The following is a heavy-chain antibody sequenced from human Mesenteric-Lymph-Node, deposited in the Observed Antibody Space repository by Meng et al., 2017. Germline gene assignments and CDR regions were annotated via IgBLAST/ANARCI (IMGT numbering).Heavy chain of an antibody. D-gene: IGHD3-22*01. V-gene: IGHV1-18*01. CDR3: AGDRDSSGYSDY. Sequence: ASVKVSCKASGYTFTSYGISWVRQAPGQGLEWMGWISAYNGNTNYAQRLQGRVTMTTDTSTSTAYMELRSLRSDDTAVYYCAGDRDSSGYSDYWGQGTLVTVSS. CDR1: GYTFTSYG. CDR2: ISAYNGNT. J-gene: IGHJ4*01.